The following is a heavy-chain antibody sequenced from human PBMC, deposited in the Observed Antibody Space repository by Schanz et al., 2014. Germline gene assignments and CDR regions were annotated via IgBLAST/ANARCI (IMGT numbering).Heavy chain of an antibody. J-gene: IGHJ4*02. Sequence: EVQLLESGGGLAQPGGSLRLSCTVSGFTVNNYAMNWVRQAPGRGLEWVSGITRQGTTYYGDFVRGRFSISRDLSSNTLYLQMNSLRADDSAIYYCAKDHPSSGWPAFDVWGQGTQVTVSS. CDR2: ITRQGTT. CDR3: AKDHPSSGWPAFDV. CDR1: GFTVNNYA. D-gene: IGHD6-19*01. V-gene: IGHV3-23*01.